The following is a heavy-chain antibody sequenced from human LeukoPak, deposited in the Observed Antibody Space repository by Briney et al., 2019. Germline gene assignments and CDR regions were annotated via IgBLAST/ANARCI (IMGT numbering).Heavy chain of an antibody. V-gene: IGHV4-31*03. CDR1: GGSISSGGYY. J-gene: IGHJ4*02. Sequence: PSETLSLTCTVSGGSISSGGYYWSWIRQRPGKGLEWIGYIYYSGSTYYNPSLKSRVTISVDTSKNQFSLKLSSVTAADTAVYYCARDSRFTFDYWGQGTLVTVSS. D-gene: IGHD2-2*01. CDR2: IYYSGST. CDR3: ARDSRFTFDY.